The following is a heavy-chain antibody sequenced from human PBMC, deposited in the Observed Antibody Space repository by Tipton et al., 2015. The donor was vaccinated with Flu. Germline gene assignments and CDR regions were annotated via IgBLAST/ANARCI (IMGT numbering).Heavy chain of an antibody. CDR3: ARHSSSARGWFDP. J-gene: IGHJ5*02. CDR2: IYSSGST. CDR1: GGSISSYY. V-gene: IGHV4-59*08. Sequence: TLSLTCTVSGGSISSYYWSWIRQPPGKGLEWIGYIYSSGSTNYNPSLKSRVTISVDTSKNQFSPKLSSVTAADTAVYYCARHSSSARGWFDPWGQGTLVTVSS. D-gene: IGHD3-10*01.